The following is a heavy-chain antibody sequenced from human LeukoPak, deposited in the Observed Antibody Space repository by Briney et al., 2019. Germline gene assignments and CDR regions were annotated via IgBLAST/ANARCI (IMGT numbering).Heavy chain of an antibody. V-gene: IGHV3-23*01. J-gene: IGHJ3*02. CDR3: AKVPFSSGRSTAFDI. Sequence: PGGSLRLSCAASGFTFSSYAMSWVRQAPGKGLEWGSAISGSGGSTYYADSVKGRFTISRANSKNTLYLPINSLRAEDTAVYYCAKVPFSSGRSTAFDIRGKGTMVTVSS. CDR1: GFTFSSYA. CDR2: ISGSGGST. D-gene: IGHD3-22*01.